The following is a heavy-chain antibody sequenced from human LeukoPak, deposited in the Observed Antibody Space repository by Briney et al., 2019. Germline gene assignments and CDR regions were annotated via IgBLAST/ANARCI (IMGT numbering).Heavy chain of an antibody. V-gene: IGHV3-11*01. CDR2: IGGRGRTI. D-gene: IGHD3-22*01. J-gene: IGHJ4*02. CDR3: AKGSYYDSSGSFYFDY. Sequence: GGSLRLSCAASGFTFSDYYMSWIRQAPGKGLEWVSYIGGRGRTIYYADSVKGRFTISRDNSKNTLYVQVNSLGTEDTAAYYCAKGSYYDSSGSFYFDYWGQGTLVTVSS. CDR1: GFTFSDYY.